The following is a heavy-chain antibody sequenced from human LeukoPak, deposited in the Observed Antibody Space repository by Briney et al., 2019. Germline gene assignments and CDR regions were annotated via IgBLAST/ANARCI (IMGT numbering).Heavy chain of an antibody. CDR3: ARDGYYDSSGYFGAWDY. Sequence: SVKVSCKASGGTFSSYAISWVRQAPGQGLEWMGGIIPIFGTANYAQKFQGRVTITADESTSTAYMELSSLRSEDTAVYYCARDGYYDSSGYFGAWDYWGQGTLVTVAS. D-gene: IGHD3-22*01. V-gene: IGHV1-69*13. CDR1: GGTFSSYA. CDR2: IIPIFGTA. J-gene: IGHJ4*02.